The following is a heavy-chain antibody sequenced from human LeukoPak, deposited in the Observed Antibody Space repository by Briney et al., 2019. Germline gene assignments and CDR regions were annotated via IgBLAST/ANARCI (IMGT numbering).Heavy chain of an antibody. J-gene: IGHJ3*02. Sequence: GGSLRLSXAASGFTFSSYSMNWVSQAPGKGLEWVSSISSSSSYIYYADSVKGRFTISRDNAKNSLYLQMNSLRAEDTAVYYCAREGCSSTSCYWEDAFDIWGQGTMVTVSS. CDR1: GFTFSSYS. CDR2: ISSSSSYI. V-gene: IGHV3-21*01. CDR3: AREGCSSTSCYWEDAFDI. D-gene: IGHD2-2*01.